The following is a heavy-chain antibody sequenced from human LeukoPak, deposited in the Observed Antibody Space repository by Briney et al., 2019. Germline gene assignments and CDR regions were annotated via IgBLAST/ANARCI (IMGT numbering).Heavy chain of an antibody. CDR3: ARGGITGTTRGPTRLNDAFDI. J-gene: IGHJ3*02. CDR1: GYTFTGYY. V-gene: IGHV1-2*06. Sequence: ASVKVSCKASGYTFTGYYMHWVRQAPGQGLEWMGRINPNSGGTNYAQKFQGRVTMTRDTSISTAYMELSRLRSDDTAVYYCARGGITGTTRGPTRLNDAFDIWGQGTMVTVSS. CDR2: INPNSGGT. D-gene: IGHD1-20*01.